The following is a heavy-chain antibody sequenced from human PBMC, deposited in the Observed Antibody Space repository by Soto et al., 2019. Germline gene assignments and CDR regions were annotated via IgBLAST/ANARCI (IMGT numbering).Heavy chain of an antibody. Sequence: GASVKVSCKASGYTFTNYDINWVRQATGQGLEWMGWMNPSSGNTDSAQKFQGRVTMTRNTSISTAYMELSSLRSEDTAVYYCARGLKTVGATSLDYWGQGTLVNVSS. CDR3: ARGLKTVGATSLDY. D-gene: IGHD1-26*01. J-gene: IGHJ4*02. V-gene: IGHV1-8*01. CDR1: GYTFTNYD. CDR2: MNPSSGNT.